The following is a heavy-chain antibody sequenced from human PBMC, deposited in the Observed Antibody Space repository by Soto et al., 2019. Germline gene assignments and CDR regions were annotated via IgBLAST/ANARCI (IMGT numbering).Heavy chain of an antibody. CDR3: ARDATDYYYGMDV. J-gene: IGHJ6*02. CDR1: GFTFSSYD. CDR2: IGTAGDT. Sequence: EVQLVESGGGLVQPGGSLRLYCAASGFTFSSYDMHWVRQATGKGLEWVSAIGTAGDTYYPGSVKGRFTISRENAKNSLYLQMNSLRAEDTAVYYCARDATDYYYGMDVWGQGTTVTVSS. V-gene: IGHV3-13*01. D-gene: IGHD4-4*01.